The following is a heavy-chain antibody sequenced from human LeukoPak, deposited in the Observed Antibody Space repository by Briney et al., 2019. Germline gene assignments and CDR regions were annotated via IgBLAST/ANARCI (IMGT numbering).Heavy chain of an antibody. D-gene: IGHD2-2*02. CDR1: GFTFSSYW. Sequence: GGSLRLSCAASGFTFSSYWMSWVRQAPGKGLEWVANIKQDGSEKYYVDSVKGRFTISRDNSKNTLYLQMNSLRAEDTAVYYCAKHTCSSTSCYTSDYWGQGTLVTVSS. V-gene: IGHV3-7*03. CDR3: AKHTCSSTSCYTSDY. CDR2: IKQDGSEK. J-gene: IGHJ4*02.